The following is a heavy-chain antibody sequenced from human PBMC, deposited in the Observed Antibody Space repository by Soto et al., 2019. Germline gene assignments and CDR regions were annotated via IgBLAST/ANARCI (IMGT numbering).Heavy chain of an antibody. CDR2: IYYSGST. D-gene: IGHD3-9*01. V-gene: IGHV4-59*01. CDR1: GGSISSYY. J-gene: IGHJ6*03. CDR3: ARGLFILNYDILTGYPNYYMDV. Sequence: SETLSLTCTVSGGSISSYYWSWIRQPPGKGLEWIGYIYYSGSTNYNPSLKSRVTISVDTSKNQFSLKLSSVTAADTAVYYCARGLFILNYDILTGYPNYYMDVWGKGTTVTVSS.